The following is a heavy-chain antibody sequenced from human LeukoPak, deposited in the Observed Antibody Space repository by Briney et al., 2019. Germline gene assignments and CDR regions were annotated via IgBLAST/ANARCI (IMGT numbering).Heavy chain of an antibody. Sequence: PSETLSLTCTVSGGSISSYYWSWIRQPPGKGLEWIAYIYYSGSTDYNPSLKSRVTISLDTSKNQFSLKLSSVTAADTAVYYCARHDPIVGTPDAFDIWGQGTMVTVSS. CDR3: ARHDPIVGTPDAFDI. V-gene: IGHV4-59*08. J-gene: IGHJ3*02. CDR2: IYYSGST. D-gene: IGHD1-26*01. CDR1: GGSISSYY.